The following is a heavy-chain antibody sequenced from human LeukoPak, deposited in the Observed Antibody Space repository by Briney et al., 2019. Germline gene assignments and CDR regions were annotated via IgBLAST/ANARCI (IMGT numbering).Heavy chain of an antibody. CDR1: VYTFTSYY. CDR3: ARATLPRSDDYAFDY. Sequence: ASVNVSCKASVYTFTSYYIHWVRQAPGQGLEGMGWINTNSGGTKYAQKFQGRVTMTRDTSISTAFMELSSLRSDDTAVYYCARATLPRSDDYAFDYWGQGTLVTVSS. J-gene: IGHJ4*02. V-gene: IGHV1-2*02. D-gene: IGHD4-17*01. CDR2: INTNSGGT.